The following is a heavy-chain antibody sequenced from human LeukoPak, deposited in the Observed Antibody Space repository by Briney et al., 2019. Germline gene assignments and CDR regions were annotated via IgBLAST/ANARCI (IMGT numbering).Heavy chain of an antibody. CDR3: ARGKAPDWYFDL. Sequence: GGSLRLSCAASGFTFSSYSMNWVRQAPGKGLEWVSSISSSSSYIYYADSVKGRFTISRDNAKNSLYLQMNSLRAGDTAVYYCARGKAPDWYFDLWGRGTLVTVSS. V-gene: IGHV3-21*01. CDR2: ISSSSSYI. J-gene: IGHJ2*01. CDR1: GFTFSSYS.